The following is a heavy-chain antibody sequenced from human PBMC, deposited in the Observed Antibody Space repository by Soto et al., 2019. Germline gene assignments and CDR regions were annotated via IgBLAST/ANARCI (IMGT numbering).Heavy chain of an antibody. V-gene: IGHV1-24*01. D-gene: IGHD3-10*01. J-gene: IGHJ5*02. Sequence: GASVKVSCKVSGYTLTELSMHWVRQAPGKGLEWMGGFDPEDGETIYAQKFQGRVTMTEDTSTDTAYMELRSLRSDDTAVYYCARDQEYYYGSGSPLGFDPWGQGTLVTVSS. CDR2: FDPEDGET. CDR1: GYTLTELS. CDR3: ARDQEYYYGSGSPLGFDP.